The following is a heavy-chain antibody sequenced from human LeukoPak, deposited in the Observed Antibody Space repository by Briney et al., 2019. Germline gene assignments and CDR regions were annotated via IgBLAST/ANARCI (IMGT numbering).Heavy chain of an antibody. V-gene: IGHV3-23*01. D-gene: IGHD6-13*01. Sequence: GGSLRLSCAASGFTFSSYAMSWVRQAPGKGLEWASAISGSGGSTYYADSVKGRFTISRDNSKNTLYLQMNSLRAEDTAVYYCAKDGYSSSFNWFDPWGQGTLVTVSS. J-gene: IGHJ5*02. CDR2: ISGSGGST. CDR3: AKDGYSSSFNWFDP. CDR1: GFTFSSYA.